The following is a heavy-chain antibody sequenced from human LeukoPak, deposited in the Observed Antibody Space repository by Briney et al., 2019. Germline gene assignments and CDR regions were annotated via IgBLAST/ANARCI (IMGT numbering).Heavy chain of an antibody. D-gene: IGHD6-13*01. CDR3: VLAAASFDY. V-gene: IGHV3-30*03. CDR1: GFTFSSYG. CDR2: ISYDGSNK. J-gene: IGHJ4*02. Sequence: GGSLRLSCAASGFTFSSYGMHWVRQAPGKGLEWVAVISYDGSNKYYADSVKGRFTISRDNSKNTLYLQMNSLRAEDTAVYYCVLAAASFDYWGRGTLVTVSS.